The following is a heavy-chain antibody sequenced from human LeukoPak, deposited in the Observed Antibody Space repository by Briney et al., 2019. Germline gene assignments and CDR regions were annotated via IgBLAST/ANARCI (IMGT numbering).Heavy chain of an antibody. CDR2: IYYSGST. D-gene: IGHD2-2*01. CDR1: GGSISSYY. J-gene: IGHJ2*01. V-gene: IGHV4-59*01. CDR3: VRDRGAQLGPRLSYFDL. Sequence: SETLSLTCTVSGGSISSYYWSWIRQPPGMGLEWIGYIYYSGSTNYNPSLKSRVTISVDTSKNQFSLKLSSVTAADTAVYYCVRDRGAQLGPRLSYFDLWGRGTLVTVSS.